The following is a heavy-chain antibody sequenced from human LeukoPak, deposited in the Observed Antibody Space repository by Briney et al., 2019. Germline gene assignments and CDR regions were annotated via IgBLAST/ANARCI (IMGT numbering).Heavy chain of an antibody. CDR3: VGGDSREY. CDR1: GFTFNTYT. D-gene: IGHD3-22*01. CDR2: IGRTSTDK. Sequence: PGRSLRLSCAASGFTFNTYTMNWVRQAPGKGLEWGSSIGRTSTDKYYADSVRGRFTISRDNAENSLYVKMTSLRAEDTAVYYCVGGDSREYWGQGTLVTVSS. V-gene: IGHV3-21*01. J-gene: IGHJ4*02.